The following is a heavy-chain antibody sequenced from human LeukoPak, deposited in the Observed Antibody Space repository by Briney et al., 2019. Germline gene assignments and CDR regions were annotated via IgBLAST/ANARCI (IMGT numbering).Heavy chain of an antibody. CDR1: GFTFSRYW. CDR2: INEDGSEK. CDR3: GVDY. Sequence: GGSLRLSCAASGFTFSRYWMSWVRQAPGKGLEWVANINEDGSEKYYVDSVEGRFTISRDNAKNSLHLEMHSLRADDTAAYYCGVDYWGQGTRVIVSS. J-gene: IGHJ4*02. V-gene: IGHV3-7*01.